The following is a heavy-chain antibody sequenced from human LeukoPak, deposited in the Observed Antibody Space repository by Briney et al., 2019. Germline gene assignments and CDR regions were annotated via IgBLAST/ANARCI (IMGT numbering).Heavy chain of an antibody. Sequence: SETLSLTRTVSGGSLSNYYWSWIRQPPGKGLEWIWYIYYSGSTNYNPSLKSRVTISVDTSKNQFSLKLSSVTAADTAVYYCAGGALLWFGELLGNWFDPWGKGTLVTVSS. J-gene: IGHJ5*02. V-gene: IGHV4-59*01. CDR3: AGGALLWFGELLGNWFDP. CDR1: GGSLSNYY. CDR2: IYYSGST. D-gene: IGHD3-10*01.